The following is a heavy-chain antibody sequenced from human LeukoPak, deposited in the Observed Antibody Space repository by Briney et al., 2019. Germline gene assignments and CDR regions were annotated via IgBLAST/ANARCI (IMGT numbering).Heavy chain of an antibody. J-gene: IGHJ4*02. CDR2: IYHTGNT. CDR1: GYSIGSGYY. D-gene: IGHD1-14*01. CDR3: ARRVRSADHRCDY. Sequence: SETLSLTCTVSGYSIGSGYYWGWVRQSPGKGLEWIGSIYHTGNTYYNPSLKSRVTISVDTSKNQFSLQVTSVTAADTAVYYCARRVRSADHRCDYWGQGTLVTVSS. V-gene: IGHV4-38-2*02.